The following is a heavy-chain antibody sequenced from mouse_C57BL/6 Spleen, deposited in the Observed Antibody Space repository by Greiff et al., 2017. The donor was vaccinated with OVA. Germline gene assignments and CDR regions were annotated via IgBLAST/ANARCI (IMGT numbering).Heavy chain of an antibody. D-gene: IGHD1-1*01. CDR2: INPNNGGT. CDR1: GYTFTDYY. CDR3: ARYYYGSRAGYFDV. V-gene: IGHV1-26*01. Sequence: EVQLQQSGPELVKPGASVKISCKASGYTFTDYYMNWVKQSHGKSLEWIGDINPNNGGTSYNQKFKGKATLTVDKSSSTAYMELRSLTSEDSAVYYCARYYYGSRAGYFDVWGTGTTVTVSS. J-gene: IGHJ1*03.